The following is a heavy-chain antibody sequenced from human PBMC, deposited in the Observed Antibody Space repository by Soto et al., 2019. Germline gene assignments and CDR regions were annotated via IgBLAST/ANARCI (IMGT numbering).Heavy chain of an antibody. CDR1: GGTFSSYT. V-gene: IGHV1-69*08. CDR3: AREGTVTKGYYYYMDV. D-gene: IGHD4-17*01. J-gene: IGHJ6*03. Sequence: QVQLVQSGAEVKKPGSSVKVSCKASGGTFSSYTISWVRQAPGQGLEWMGRIIPILGIANYAQKFQGRVTITADKSTSTAYMELSSLRSEDTAVYYCAREGTVTKGYYYYMDVWGKGTTVTVSS. CDR2: IIPILGIA.